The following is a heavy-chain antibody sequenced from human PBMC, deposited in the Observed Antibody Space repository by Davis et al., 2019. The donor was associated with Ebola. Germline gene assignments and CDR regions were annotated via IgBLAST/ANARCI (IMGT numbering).Heavy chain of an antibody. CDR1: GYTFTSYG. D-gene: IGHD4-17*01. CDR2: ISAYNGNT. V-gene: IGHV1-18*01. Sequence: AASVKVSCKASGYTFTSYGISWVRQAPGQGLEWMGWISAYNGNTNYAQKLQGRVTMTTDTSTSTVYMELRSLRSDDTAVYYCARAVTTDDNWFDPWGQGTLVTVSS. J-gene: IGHJ5*02. CDR3: ARAVTTDDNWFDP.